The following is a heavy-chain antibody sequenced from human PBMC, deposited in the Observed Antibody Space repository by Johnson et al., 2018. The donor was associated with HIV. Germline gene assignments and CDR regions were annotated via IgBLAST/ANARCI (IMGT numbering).Heavy chain of an antibody. CDR3: ARDSSNSFRFEMYAFDI. CDR1: GFTFSSYA. CDR2: ISGSCGST. V-gene: IGHV3-23*04. Sequence: VHLVESGGGLVQPGGSLRLSCAASGFTFSSYAMSWVRQAPGKGLEWVSAISGSCGSTYYADSVKGRFTISRDNSKNTLYLQMNSLRPEDTAVYYCARDSSNSFRFEMYAFDIWGQGTMVTVSS. D-gene: IGHD6-6*01. J-gene: IGHJ3*02.